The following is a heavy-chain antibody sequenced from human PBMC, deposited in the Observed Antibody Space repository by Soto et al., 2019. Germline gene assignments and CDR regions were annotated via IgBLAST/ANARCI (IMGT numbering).Heavy chain of an antibody. J-gene: IGHJ4*01. CDR1: GFTFSSYA. Sequence: EVQLLESGGGLVQPGGSLRLSCAASGFTFSSYAMTWGRQAPGKGLEWVSGLSGNGGTTYYADSVKGRFTVSRDNSKNTLYLQLNSLRAEDTAIYYCAKISGGQTVNGYSDYWGHGTLVTVSS. D-gene: IGHD5-12*01. V-gene: IGHV3-23*01. CDR3: AKISGGQTVNGYSDY. CDR2: LSGNGGTT.